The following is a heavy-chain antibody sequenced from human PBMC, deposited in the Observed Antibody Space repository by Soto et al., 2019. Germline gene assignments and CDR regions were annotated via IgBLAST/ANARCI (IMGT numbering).Heavy chain of an antibody. CDR2: IWNDGVNK. V-gene: IGHV3-33*01. J-gene: IGHJ3*01. CDR1: GFSFSSFG. CDR3: ARTQRALDGAFDV. Sequence: VESGGGVVQPGRSLRLSCEASGFSFSSFGMHWVRQTPGKGLEWLAIIWNDGVNKMYADSVKGRATISRDNSKNTVYLQLDSLTAEDTALYHCARTQRALDGAFDVWGPGTLVTVSS. D-gene: IGHD1-1*01.